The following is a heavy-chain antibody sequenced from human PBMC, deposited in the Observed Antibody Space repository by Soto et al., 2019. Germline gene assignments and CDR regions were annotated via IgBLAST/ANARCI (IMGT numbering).Heavy chain of an antibody. V-gene: IGHV1-18*01. CDR2: ISAYNGNT. CDR3: ARVAAAGTGGDYSDY. J-gene: IGHJ4*02. Sequence: QVQLVQSGAEVKKPGGTMKVSCKASGYTFTSYGISWVRQAPGQGFEWMGWISAYNGNTNYAQKLQGRVTMTTDTSTSTAYMELRSLRSDDTAVYYCARVAAAGTGGDYSDYWGQGTLVTVSS. CDR1: GYTFTSYG. D-gene: IGHD6-13*01.